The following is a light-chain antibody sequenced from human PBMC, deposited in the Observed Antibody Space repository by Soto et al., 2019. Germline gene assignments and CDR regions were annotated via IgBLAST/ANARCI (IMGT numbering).Light chain of an antibody. CDR1: QSVSSK. V-gene: IGKV3-15*01. CDR2: GAS. J-gene: IGKJ5*01. CDR3: QQRSNWPPIT. Sequence: EIVMTQSPATLSVSPGERATLSCRASQSVSSKLAWYQKKPGQAPRLLIYGASTRATGIPARFSGSGSGTEFTLTISSLEPEDFAVYYCQQRSNWPPITFGQGTRLEIK.